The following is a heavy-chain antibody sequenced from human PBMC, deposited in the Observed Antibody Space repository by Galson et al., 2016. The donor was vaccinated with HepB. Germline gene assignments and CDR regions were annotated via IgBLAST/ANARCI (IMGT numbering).Heavy chain of an antibody. D-gene: IGHD2-21*01. Sequence: SLRLSCAASGFTFSYYAIHWVRQAPGKGLEWVAVISYDGSNKYYADSVKGRSTISRDNSKNMLYLQMNSLRAEDTAVYYCARSVWRWRGMDVWGQGTTVTVSS. CDR3: ARSVWRWRGMDV. CDR2: ISYDGSNK. J-gene: IGHJ6*02. CDR1: GFTFSYYA. V-gene: IGHV3-30*04.